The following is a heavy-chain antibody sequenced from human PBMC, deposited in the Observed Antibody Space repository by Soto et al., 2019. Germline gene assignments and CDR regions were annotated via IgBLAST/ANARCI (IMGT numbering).Heavy chain of an antibody. CDR2: ISWNSGSI. V-gene: IGHV3-9*01. D-gene: IGHD5-18*01. CDR3: AKDGSSTATTIWNWFDP. CDR1: GFTFDDYA. J-gene: IGHJ5*02. Sequence: EVQLVESGGGLVQPGRSLRLSCAASGFTFDDYAMHWVRQAPGKGLEWVSGISWNSGSIGYADSVKGRFTISRDNAKNSLYLQMNSLRAEDTALYYCAKDGSSTATTIWNWFDPWGQGTLVTVSS.